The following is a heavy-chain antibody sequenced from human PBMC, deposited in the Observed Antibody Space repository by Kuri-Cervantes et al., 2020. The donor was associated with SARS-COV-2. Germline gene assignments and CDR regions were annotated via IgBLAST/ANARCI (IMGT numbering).Heavy chain of an antibody. D-gene: IGHD6-6*01. V-gene: IGHV4-30-4*08. CDR1: GGSISSYY. CDR3: ARDSYSSSLDY. J-gene: IGHJ4*02. CDR2: IYYSGST. Sequence: SETLSLTCTVSGGSISSYYWSWIRQPPGKGLEWIGYIYYSGSTYYNPSLKSRVTISVDTSKNQFSLKLSSVTAADTAVYYCARDSYSSSLDYWGQGTLVTVSS.